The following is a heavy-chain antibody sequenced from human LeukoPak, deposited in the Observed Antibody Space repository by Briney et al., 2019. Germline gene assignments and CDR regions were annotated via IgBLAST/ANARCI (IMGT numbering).Heavy chain of an antibody. J-gene: IGHJ5*02. D-gene: IGHD6-13*01. CDR2: IYYSGST. V-gene: IGHV4-59*01. CDR1: GGSISSYY. CDR3: ARGSSWYEGWFDP. Sequence: SETLSLTCTVSGGSISSYYWSWIRQRPGKGLEWIGYIYYSGSTNYNPSLKSRVTISVDTSKNQFSLKLSSVTAADTAVYYCARGSSWYEGWFDPWGQGTLVTVSS.